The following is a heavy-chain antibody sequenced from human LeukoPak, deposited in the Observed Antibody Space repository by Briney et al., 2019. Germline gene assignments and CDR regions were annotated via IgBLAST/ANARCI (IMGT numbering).Heavy chain of an antibody. CDR1: GFTFSSYE. D-gene: IGHD6-25*01. CDR2: ISSSGSTI. V-gene: IGHV3-48*03. CDR3: AKDLRRIAAYYFDY. J-gene: IGHJ4*02. Sequence: PGGSLRLSCAASGFTFSSYEMNWVRQAPGKGLEWVSYISSSGSTIYYADSVKGRFTISRDNAKNSLYLQMNSLRAEDTAVYYCAKDLRRIAAYYFDYWGQGTLVTVSS.